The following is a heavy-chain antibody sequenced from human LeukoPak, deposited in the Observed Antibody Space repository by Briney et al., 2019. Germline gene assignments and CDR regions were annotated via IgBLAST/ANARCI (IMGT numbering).Heavy chain of an antibody. V-gene: IGHV4-59*01. CDR1: GGSISSYY. D-gene: IGHD2-8*01. CDR3: ARATGLLYYYFDY. CDR2: IHYSGST. Sequence: SETLSLTCTVSGGSISSYYWSWIRQPPGKGLEWIGYIHYSGSTNYNPSLKSRVTISVDTSKNQFSLNHSSVTAADTAVYYCARATGLLYYYFDYWGQGTLVTVSS. J-gene: IGHJ4*02.